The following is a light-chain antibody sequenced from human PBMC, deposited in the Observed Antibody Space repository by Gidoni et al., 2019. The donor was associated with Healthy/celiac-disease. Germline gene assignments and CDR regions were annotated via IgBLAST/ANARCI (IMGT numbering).Light chain of an antibody. CDR1: SSNIGSNT. Sequence: QSVLTQPPSASGTPGQRVTISCSGRSSNIGSNTVNWYQQLPGTAPKLLIYSNNQRPSEVPDRFSGSKSGTSASLAISGLQSEDEADYYCAAWDDSLNGPVFGGGTKLTVL. CDR3: AAWDDSLNGPV. CDR2: SNN. J-gene: IGLJ3*02. V-gene: IGLV1-44*01.